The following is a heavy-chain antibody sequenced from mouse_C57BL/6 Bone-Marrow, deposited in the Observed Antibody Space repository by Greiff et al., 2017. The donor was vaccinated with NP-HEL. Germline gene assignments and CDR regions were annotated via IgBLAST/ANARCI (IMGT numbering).Heavy chain of an antibody. CDR1: GFNITDDY. J-gene: IGHJ1*03. CDR3: TTLWGEWYFDV. CDR2: IDPENGDT. Sequence: VQLQQSGAELVRPGASVKLSCTASGFNITDDYMHWVKQRPEQGLEWIGWIDPENGDTEYASKFQGKATITADTSSNTAYLQLSSLTSEDTAVYYCTTLWGEWYFDVWGTGTTVTVSS. D-gene: IGHD1-1*02. V-gene: IGHV14-4*01.